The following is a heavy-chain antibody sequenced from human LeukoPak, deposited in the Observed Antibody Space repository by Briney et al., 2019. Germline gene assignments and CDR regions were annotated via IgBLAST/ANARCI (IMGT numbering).Heavy chain of an antibody. CDR2: INLSGST. CDR1: GGSFSGYY. V-gene: IGHV4-34*01. J-gene: IGHJ4*02. Sequence: SETLSLTCAVYGGSFSGYYWSWIRQPPGKGLEWIGEINLSGSTNYNPSLKSRVTISVDTSKNQFSLKLSSVTAADTAVYYCARDAYDFWSGERDYWGQGTLVTVSS. CDR3: ARDAYDFWSGERDY. D-gene: IGHD3-3*01.